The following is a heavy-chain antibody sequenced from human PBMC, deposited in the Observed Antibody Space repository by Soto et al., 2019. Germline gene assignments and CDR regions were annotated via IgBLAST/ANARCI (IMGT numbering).Heavy chain of an antibody. CDR3: ARDGGDMVVIPAAHYYYGMDV. J-gene: IGHJ6*02. CDR1: GFSFSAYW. D-gene: IGHD2-2*01. V-gene: IGHV3-7*03. CDR2: IKQDGSER. Sequence: EVQLVESGGGLVQPGGSLRLSCEASGFSFSAYWMSWVRQAPGKGLEWVANIKQDGSERYYVDSVKGRFTISRDNAKNSLSLQMNSLRVEDTAVYYCARDGGDMVVIPAAHYYYGMDVWGQGTTVTVSS.